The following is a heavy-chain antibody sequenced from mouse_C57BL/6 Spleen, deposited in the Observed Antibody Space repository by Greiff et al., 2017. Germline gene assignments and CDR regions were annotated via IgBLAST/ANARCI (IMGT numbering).Heavy chain of an antibody. V-gene: IGHV1-26*01. CDR1: GYTFTDYY. CDR2: INPNNGGT. Sequence: EVKLVESGPELVKPGASVKISCKASGYTFTDYYMNWVKQSHGKSLEWIGDINPNNGGTSYNQKFKGKATLTVGKSSSTAYMELRSLTSEDSAVYYCARYGNCFDYWGQGTTLTVSS. CDR3: ARYGNCFDY. J-gene: IGHJ2*01. D-gene: IGHD2-1*01.